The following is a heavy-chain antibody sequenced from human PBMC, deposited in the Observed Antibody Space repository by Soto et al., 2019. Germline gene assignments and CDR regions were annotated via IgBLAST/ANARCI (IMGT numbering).Heavy chain of an antibody. CDR1: GFTFSSYA. D-gene: IGHD2-21*02. Sequence: GGSLRLSCAASGFTFSSYAMHWVRQAPGKGLEWVAVISYDGSNKYYADSVKGRFTISRDNSKNTLYLQMNSLRAEDTAVYYCARVQGGDSLRRLTYYYYGMDVWGQGTTVTAP. V-gene: IGHV3-30-3*01. CDR2: ISYDGSNK. CDR3: ARVQGGDSLRRLTYYYYGMDV. J-gene: IGHJ6*02.